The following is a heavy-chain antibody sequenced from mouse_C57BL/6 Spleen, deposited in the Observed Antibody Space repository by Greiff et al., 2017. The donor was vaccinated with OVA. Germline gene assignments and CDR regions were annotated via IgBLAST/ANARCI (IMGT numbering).Heavy chain of an antibody. J-gene: IGHJ4*01. CDR3: ARKGGYYYGSSSCYYYAMDY. CDR2: IDPSDSYT. V-gene: IGHV1-50*01. CDR1: GYTFTSYW. D-gene: IGHD1-1*01. Sequence: QVQLQQPGAELVKPGASVKLSCKASGYTFTSYWMQWVKQRPGQGLEWIGEIDPSDSYTNYNQKFKGKATLTVDTSSSTAYMQHSSLTSEDSAVYYCARKGGYYYGSSSCYYYAMDYWGQGTSVTVSS.